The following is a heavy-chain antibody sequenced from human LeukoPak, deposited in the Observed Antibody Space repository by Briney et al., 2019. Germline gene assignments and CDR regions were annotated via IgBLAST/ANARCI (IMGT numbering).Heavy chain of an antibody. J-gene: IGHJ4*02. CDR2: INQGGSEK. D-gene: IGHD1-26*01. CDR3: ARARGGSNSDY. Sequence: GGSLRLSCAASGFTFSSYCMRWVRQPPGKGLGWVAIINQGGSEKYYVDSVKGRFTISRDNAKNSLYLQMNSLRADDTAVYYCARARGGSNSDYWGQGTLVTVSS. CDR1: GFTFSSYC. V-gene: IGHV3-7*05.